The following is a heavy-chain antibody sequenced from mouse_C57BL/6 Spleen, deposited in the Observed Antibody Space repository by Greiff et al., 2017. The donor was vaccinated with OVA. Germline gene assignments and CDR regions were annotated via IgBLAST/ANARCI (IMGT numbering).Heavy chain of an antibody. V-gene: IGHV1-52*01. Sequence: VQLQQPGAELVRPGSSVKLSCKASGYTFTSYWMHWVKQRPIQGLEWIGNIDPSDSETHYNQKFKDKATLTVDKSSSTAYMQLSSLTSEDSAVYYCARSSSGPYYFDYWGQGTTLTGSS. CDR2: IDPSDSET. CDR1: GYTFTSYW. CDR3: ARSSSGPYYFDY. J-gene: IGHJ2*01. D-gene: IGHD3-2*02.